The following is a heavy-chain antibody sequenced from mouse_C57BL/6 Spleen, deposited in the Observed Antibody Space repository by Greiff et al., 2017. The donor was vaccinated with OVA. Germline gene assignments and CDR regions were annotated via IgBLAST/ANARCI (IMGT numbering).Heavy chain of an antibody. CDR2: INPGSGVT. V-gene: IGHV1-54*01. CDR3: ARRGFITTVVAGYYFDY. D-gene: IGHD1-1*01. J-gene: IGHJ2*01. CDR1: GYAFTNYL. Sequence: QVQLQQSGAELVRPGTSVKVSCKASGYAFTNYLIEWVKQRPGQGLEWIGVINPGSGVTNYNEKFKGKATLTADKSSSTAYMQLSSLTSEDSAVYLCARRGFITTVVAGYYFDYWGQGTTLTVSS.